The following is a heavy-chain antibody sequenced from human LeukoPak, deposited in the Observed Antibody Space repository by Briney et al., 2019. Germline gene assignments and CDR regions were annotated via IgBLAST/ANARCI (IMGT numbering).Heavy chain of an antibody. D-gene: IGHD1-26*01. CDR1: GGSLSGYY. CDR3: ASGYRF. V-gene: IGHV4-34*01. CDR2: INHSGST. Sequence: SSETLSLTCAVYGGSLSGYYWSWIRQPPGKGLEWIGEINHSGSTNYNPSLKSRVTISVDTSKNQFSLKLSSVTAADTAVYYCASGYRFWGQGTLVTVSS. J-gene: IGHJ4*02.